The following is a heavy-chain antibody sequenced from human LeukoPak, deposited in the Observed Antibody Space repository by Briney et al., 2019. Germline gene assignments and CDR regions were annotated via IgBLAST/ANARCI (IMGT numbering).Heavy chain of an antibody. CDR3: ARKVGAATDPLDY. J-gene: IGHJ4*02. V-gene: IGHV4-39*01. Sequence: SETLSLTCTVSGGSISSSRHYWGWIRQPPGKTLERIGTIYYSGGTYYDPSLKSRATISVDTSKNQFSLRLTSVTAADTAVYFCARKVGAATDPLDYWGQGTLVTVSS. CDR1: GGSISSSRHY. D-gene: IGHD6-13*01. CDR2: IYYSGGT.